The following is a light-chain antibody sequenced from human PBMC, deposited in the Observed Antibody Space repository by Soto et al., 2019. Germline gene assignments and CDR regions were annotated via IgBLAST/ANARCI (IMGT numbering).Light chain of an antibody. V-gene: IGLV2-14*01. J-gene: IGLJ1*01. CDR3: SSYTSSSTRV. CDR2: EVS. Sequence: QSVLTQPASVSGSPGQSITISSLGTSMNVGGYNYVSWYQHHPGKAPELMIFEVSNRPSGVSHRFSGSKSGNTASLTISGLQTEDEGDYYCSSYTSSSTRVFGTGTKLTVL. CDR1: SMNVGGYNY.